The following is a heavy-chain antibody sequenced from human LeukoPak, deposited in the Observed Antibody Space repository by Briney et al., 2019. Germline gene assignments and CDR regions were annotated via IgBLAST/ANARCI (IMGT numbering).Heavy chain of an antibody. J-gene: IGHJ4*02. Sequence: GGSLRLSCAASGFTFSSYGMHWVRQAPGKGLEGVAVIWYDGSNKYYADSVKGRFTISRDNSKNTLYLQMNSLRAEDTAVYYCARDVRYFDWLSPVDYWGQGTLVTVSS. CDR2: IWYDGSNK. CDR3: ARDVRYFDWLSPVDY. D-gene: IGHD3-9*01. CDR1: GFTFSSYG. V-gene: IGHV3-33*01.